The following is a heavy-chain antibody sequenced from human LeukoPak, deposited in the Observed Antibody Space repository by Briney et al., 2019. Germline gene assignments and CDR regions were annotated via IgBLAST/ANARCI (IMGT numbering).Heavy chain of an antibody. V-gene: IGHV3-48*01. CDR2: IRSSSSTI. Sequence: GGSLRLSCAASGFTFSSYSMNWVRQAPGKGLEWVSYIRSSSSTIYYADSVKGRFTISRDNAKNSLYLQMNSLRAEDTAVYYCARVRYSSSWYFSYWGQGTLVTVSS. CDR1: GFTFSSYS. J-gene: IGHJ4*02. CDR3: ARVRYSSSWYFSY. D-gene: IGHD6-13*01.